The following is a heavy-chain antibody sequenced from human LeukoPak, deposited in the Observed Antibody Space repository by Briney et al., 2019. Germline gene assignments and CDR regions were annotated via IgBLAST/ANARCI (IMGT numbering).Heavy chain of an antibody. Sequence: GGSLRLSCAASEFPFNAYWMSWVRQAPGKGLECVANINQDGSEKYYIDSVRGRFTISRDNAKNSLYLQMNSLRAEDTAVYYCARIGRSGWYNYYYYYMDVWGKGTTVTVSS. CDR1: EFPFNAYW. V-gene: IGHV3-7*01. D-gene: IGHD6-19*01. J-gene: IGHJ6*03. CDR2: INQDGSEK. CDR3: ARIGRSGWYNYYYYYMDV.